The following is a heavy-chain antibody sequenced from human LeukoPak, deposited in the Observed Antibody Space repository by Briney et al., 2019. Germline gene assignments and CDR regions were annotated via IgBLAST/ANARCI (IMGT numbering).Heavy chain of an antibody. J-gene: IGHJ4*02. CDR1: GYSFTSYW. CDR3: ARRVSYYGSDY. D-gene: IGHD3-10*01. V-gene: IGHV5-51*01. Sequence: GESLRISCKGSGYSFTSYWIGWVRQMPGKGLEWMGTIYPGDSDTRYSPSFQGRVTISADMSINTAYLQWSSLKASDTAMYYCARRVSYYGSDYWGQGTLVIVSS. CDR2: IYPGDSDT.